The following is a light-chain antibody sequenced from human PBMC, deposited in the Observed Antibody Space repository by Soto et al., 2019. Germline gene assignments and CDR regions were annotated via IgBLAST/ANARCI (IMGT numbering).Light chain of an antibody. CDR1: QSLTSW. Sequence: DIPMTQSLSTLSASVGDRVTNTCRASQSLTSWLAWFQQKPGKAPKLLIYKASTLEAGVPSRFSGSGSGTEFTLTIRSLQPDDFATYFCLQYVTASRTFGQGTKVEIK. V-gene: IGKV1-5*03. J-gene: IGKJ1*01. CDR2: KAS. CDR3: LQYVTASRT.